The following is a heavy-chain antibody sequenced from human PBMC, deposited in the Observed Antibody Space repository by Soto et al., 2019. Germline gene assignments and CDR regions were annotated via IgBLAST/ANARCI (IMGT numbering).Heavy chain of an antibody. J-gene: IGHJ5*02. D-gene: IGHD3-9*01. CDR1: GYTLTELS. Sequence: ASVKVSCKVSGYTLTELSMHWVRQAPGKGLEWMGGFDPEDGETIYAQKFQGGVTMTEDTSTDTAYMELSSLRSEDTAVYYCATRYFDWSNNWFDPWGQGTLVTVSS. CDR3: ATRYFDWSNNWFDP. V-gene: IGHV1-24*01. CDR2: FDPEDGET.